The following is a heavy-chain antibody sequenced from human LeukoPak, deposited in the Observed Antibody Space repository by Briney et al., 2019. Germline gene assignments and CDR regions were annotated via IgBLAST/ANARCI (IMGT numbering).Heavy chain of an antibody. V-gene: IGHV3-7*01. J-gene: IGHJ6*03. CDR2: IKQDGSEK. Sequence: GGSLRLSCAASGFTFSSYWMSWVRQAPGKGLEWVANIKQDGSEKYYVDSVKGRFTISRDNAKNSLYLQMNSLRAEDTAVYYCARVESSGWYTYYYYYYMDVWGKGTTVTVSS. CDR3: ARVESSGWYTYYYYYYMDV. D-gene: IGHD6-19*01. CDR1: GFTFSSYW.